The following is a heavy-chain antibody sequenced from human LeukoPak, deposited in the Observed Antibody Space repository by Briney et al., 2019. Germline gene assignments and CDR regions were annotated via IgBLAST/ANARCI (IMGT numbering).Heavy chain of an antibody. Sequence: SETLSLTCTVSGVSITSDKYYWSWFRQRPGKGLVWIGYMYYSGTPSYNPSLKSRVSISVDTSRSHFSLKLSSVTAADTAVYYCATPFCGTISCLDVFDIWSQGTMVTVSS. CDR3: ATPFCGTISCLDVFDI. V-gene: IGHV4-31*03. CDR2: MYYSGTP. J-gene: IGHJ3*02. CDR1: GVSITSDKYY. D-gene: IGHD2-2*01.